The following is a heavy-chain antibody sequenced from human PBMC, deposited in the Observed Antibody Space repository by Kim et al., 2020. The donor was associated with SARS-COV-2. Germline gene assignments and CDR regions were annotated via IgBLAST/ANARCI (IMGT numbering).Heavy chain of an antibody. CDR3: ARDRSSTSWNGYYYYGMDV. J-gene: IGHJ6*02. CDR2: IYYSGST. Sequence: SETLSLTCTVSGGSISSYYWSWIRQPPGKGLEWIGYIYYSGSTNYNPSLKSRVTISVDTSKNQFSLKLSSVTAADTAVYYCARDRSSTSWNGYYYYGMDVWGQGTTVTVSS. D-gene: IGHD2-2*01. CDR1: GGSISSYY. V-gene: IGHV4-59*13.